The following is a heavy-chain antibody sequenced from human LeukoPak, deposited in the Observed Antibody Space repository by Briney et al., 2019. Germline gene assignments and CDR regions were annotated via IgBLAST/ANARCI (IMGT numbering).Heavy chain of an antibody. V-gene: IGHV4-4*09. D-gene: IGHD2-21*01. CDR3: ATSNDAKIAPFDH. CDR2: INAKGET. CDR1: GVSMSAYQ. Sequence: SETLSLTCTVSGVSMSAYQWSWVRQSPEKGLEWIGCINAKGETSYNPSLKSRVTTSVDTSKSQFSLRLTSVTAADTAVYYCATSNDAKIAPFDHWGQGAPVTVSS. J-gene: IGHJ4*02.